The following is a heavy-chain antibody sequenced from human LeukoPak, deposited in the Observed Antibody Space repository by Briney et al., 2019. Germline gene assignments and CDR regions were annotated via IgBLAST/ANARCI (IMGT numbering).Heavy chain of an antibody. CDR2: ISYDGNDK. CDR3: ATYSSPDY. J-gene: IGHJ4*02. Sequence: PGGSLRLSCAASGITFSNYGMRWVRQAPGKGLEWMAVISYDGNDKYYVDSVKGRFTVSRDNSKNTLYLQMNSLRAEDTAVYYCATYSSPDYWGQGTLVTVSS. V-gene: IGHV3-30*03. CDR1: GITFSNYG. D-gene: IGHD6-13*01.